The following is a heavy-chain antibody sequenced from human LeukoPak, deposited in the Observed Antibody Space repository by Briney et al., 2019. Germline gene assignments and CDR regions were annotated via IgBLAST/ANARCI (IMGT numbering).Heavy chain of an antibody. J-gene: IGHJ6*02. CDR1: GYTFTSYY. V-gene: IGHV1-46*01. CDR2: INPSGGST. D-gene: IGHD3-22*01. CDR3: SRADSSGYYIYYYYGMDV. Sequence: ASVKVSCKASGYTFTSYYMHWVRQAPGQGLEWMGIINPSGGSTSYAQKFQGRVTMTRDTSISTAYMELSRLRSDDTAVYYCSRADSSGYYIYYYYGMDVWGQGTTVTVSS.